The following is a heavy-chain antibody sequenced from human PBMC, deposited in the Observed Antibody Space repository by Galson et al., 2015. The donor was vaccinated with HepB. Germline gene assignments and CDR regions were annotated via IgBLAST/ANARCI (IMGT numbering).Heavy chain of an antibody. CDR3: ARHHSGYDSALSDY. D-gene: IGHD5-12*01. Sequence: TLSLTCTVSGGSISSSSYYWGWIRQPPGKGLEWIGSIYYSGSTYYNPSLKSRVTISVDTSKNQFSLKLSSVTAADTAVYYCARHHSGYDSALSDYWGQGTLVTVSS. J-gene: IGHJ4*02. CDR2: IYYSGST. V-gene: IGHV4-39*01. CDR1: GGSISSSSYY.